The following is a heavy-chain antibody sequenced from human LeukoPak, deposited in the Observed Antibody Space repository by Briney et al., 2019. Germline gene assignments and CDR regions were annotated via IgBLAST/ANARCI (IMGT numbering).Heavy chain of an antibody. V-gene: IGHV4-31*03. CDR1: GGSISSGGYY. CDR2: ISYSGTT. D-gene: IGHD2-15*01. CDR3: ATLGYCSGGSCYSDY. Sequence: SQTPSLTCTVSGGSISSGGYYWSWIRQHPGKGLEWIGYISYSGTTYYNPSLKSRVTISVDTSKNQFSLKLSSVTAADTAVYYCATLGYCSGGSCYSDYWGQGTLVTVSS. J-gene: IGHJ4*02.